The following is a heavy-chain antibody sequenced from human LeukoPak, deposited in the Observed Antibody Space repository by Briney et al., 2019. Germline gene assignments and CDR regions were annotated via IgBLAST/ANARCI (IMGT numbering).Heavy chain of an antibody. V-gene: IGHV4-59*08. CDR3: ARQYYGSGSYFDF. Sequence: PSETLSLTCAVYGGSFSGYYWTWIRQPPGKRLEWIGYVHHGGTTNYNPSLKSRVTISLDTSKKQFSLKLTSVTAADTAVYYCARQYYGSGSYFDFWGQGTLVTVSS. D-gene: IGHD3-10*01. CDR1: GGSFSGYY. J-gene: IGHJ4*02. CDR2: VHHGGTT.